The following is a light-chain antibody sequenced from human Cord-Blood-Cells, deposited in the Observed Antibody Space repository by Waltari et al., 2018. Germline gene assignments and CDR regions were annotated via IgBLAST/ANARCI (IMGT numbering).Light chain of an antibody. CDR3: CSYAGSSTLV. CDR2: EGS. CDR1: SRDVWGYNL. Sequence: QSALTQPASGSGSPGQSIPISFTGTSRDVWGYNLVSWYQQPPGKAPKLMIYEGSKRPSGVSNRFSGSKSGNTASLTISGLQAEDEADYYCCSYAGSSTLVFGGGTKLTVL. J-gene: IGLJ2*01. V-gene: IGLV2-23*01.